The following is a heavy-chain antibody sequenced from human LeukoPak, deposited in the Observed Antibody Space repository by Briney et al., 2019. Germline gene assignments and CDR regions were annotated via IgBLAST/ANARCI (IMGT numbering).Heavy chain of an antibody. J-gene: IGHJ4*02. CDR3: TRDVWGDSDGFFAN. V-gene: IGHV3-74*01. CDR2: INHDGRSA. CDR1: GFTFTSNW. Sequence: GGSLRLSCAASGFTFTSNWMHWVRQAPGKGLLWVARINHDGRSASYAESVKGRFTISRDNAKNTLDLQMNSLRAEDTAVYYCTRDVWGDSDGFFANWGQGTLVTVSS. D-gene: IGHD6-25*01.